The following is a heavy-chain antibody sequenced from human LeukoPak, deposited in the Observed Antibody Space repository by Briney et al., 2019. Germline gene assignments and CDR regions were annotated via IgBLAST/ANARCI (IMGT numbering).Heavy chain of an antibody. CDR3: AKDPNGDYVGAFDI. D-gene: IGHD4-17*01. CDR1: GFTFSSYG. Sequence: GGSLRLSCAASGFTFSSYGMHWVRQAPGKGLEWVAVISYDGSNKYYADSVKGRFTISRDNSKNTLYLQMNSLRAEDTAVYYCAKDPNGDYVGAFDIWGQGTMVTVSS. V-gene: IGHV3-30*18. J-gene: IGHJ3*02. CDR2: ISYDGSNK.